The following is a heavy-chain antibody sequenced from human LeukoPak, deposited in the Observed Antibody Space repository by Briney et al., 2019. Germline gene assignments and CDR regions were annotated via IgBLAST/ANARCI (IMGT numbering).Heavy chain of an antibody. Sequence: PGGSLRLSCTTSGFSFSGYWMHWVRQAPGKGLVWVSRIKSDGSSTTYADSVKGRFTISRDNSKNTLYLQMNSLRAEDTAVYYCARAYYDSSGYPLDYWGQGTLVTVSS. CDR2: IKSDGSST. CDR3: ARAYYDSSGYPLDY. J-gene: IGHJ4*02. CDR1: GFSFSGYW. V-gene: IGHV3-74*01. D-gene: IGHD3-22*01.